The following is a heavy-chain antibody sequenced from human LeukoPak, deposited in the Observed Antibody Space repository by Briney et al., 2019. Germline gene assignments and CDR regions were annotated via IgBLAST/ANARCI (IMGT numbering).Heavy chain of an antibody. V-gene: IGHV4-39*07. CDR3: ARVGGSYYRYHFDY. CDR2: IYYSGST. J-gene: IGHJ4*02. D-gene: IGHD1-26*01. Sequence: SETLSLTCTVSGGSISSSSYYWGWVRQPPGKGLEWIGSIYYSGSTYYNPSLKSRVTISVDTSKNQFSLKLSSVTAADTAVYYCARVGGSYYRYHFDYWGQGTLVTVSS. CDR1: GGSISSSSYY.